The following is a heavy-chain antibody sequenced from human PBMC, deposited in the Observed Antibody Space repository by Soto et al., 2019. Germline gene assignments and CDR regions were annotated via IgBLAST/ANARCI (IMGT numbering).Heavy chain of an antibody. CDR3: TRDTYSFWSGPSFFSF. D-gene: IGHD3-3*01. Sequence: PGGSLRLSCEASGFTFSNYAMSWVRQAPGNGLECVSAISDSGGGTYYADSVKGRFTISRDNSRNTLYLQMNNLRAEDTALYRCTRDTYSFWSGPSFFSFWGQGTLVTVSS. CDR2: ISDSGGGT. J-gene: IGHJ4*02. CDR1: GFTFSNYA. V-gene: IGHV3-23*01.